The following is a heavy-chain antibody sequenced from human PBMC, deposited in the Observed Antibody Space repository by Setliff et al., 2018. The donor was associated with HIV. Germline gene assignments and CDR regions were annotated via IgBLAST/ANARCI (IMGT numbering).Heavy chain of an antibody. CDR1: EFAFSNYW. J-gene: IGHJ6*04. V-gene: IGHV3-7*04. D-gene: IGHD3-10*01. CDR2: IKQDGSET. Sequence: GGSLRLSCAASEFAFSNYWMSWVRQAPGKGLEWVATIKQDGSETFYVDSVKGRFTMSRDNAKNLVYLEMNSLRVEDTAVYYCAKDGSGSYMVYYYYMDLWGKGTTVTVSS. CDR3: AKDGSGSYMVYYYYMDL.